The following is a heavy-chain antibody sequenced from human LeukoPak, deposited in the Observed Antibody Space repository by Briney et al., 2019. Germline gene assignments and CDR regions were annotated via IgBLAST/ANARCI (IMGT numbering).Heavy chain of an antibody. CDR1: GFTFSSYW. Sequence: QSGGSLRLSCAASGFTFSSYWMSWVRQAPGKGLEWVANIKQDGSEKYYVDSVKGRFTISRDNAKNSLYLQMNSLRAEDTAVYYCAQDGYGSGWPFDYWGQGTLVTVSS. CDR2: IKQDGSEK. D-gene: IGHD6-19*01. V-gene: IGHV3-7*03. J-gene: IGHJ4*02. CDR3: AQDGYGSGWPFDY.